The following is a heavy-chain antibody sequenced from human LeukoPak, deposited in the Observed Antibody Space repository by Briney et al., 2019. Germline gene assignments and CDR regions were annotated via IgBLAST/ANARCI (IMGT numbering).Heavy chain of an antibody. J-gene: IGHJ4*02. Sequence: SETLSLTCAVYGGSFSGYYWSWIRQPPGKGLEWIGEINHSGSTNYNPSLKSRVTISVDTSKNQFSLKLSSVTAADTAVYYCARGSLYLIGIAARSFDYWGQGTLVTVSS. CDR1: GGSFSGYY. CDR2: INHSGST. D-gene: IGHD6-6*01. CDR3: ARGSLYLIGIAARSFDY. V-gene: IGHV4-34*01.